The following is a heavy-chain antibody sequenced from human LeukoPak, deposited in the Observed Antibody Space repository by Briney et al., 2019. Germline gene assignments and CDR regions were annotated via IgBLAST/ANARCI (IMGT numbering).Heavy chain of an antibody. V-gene: IGHV4-59*01. Sequence: SETLSLTCAVYGGSFSGYYWSWIRQPPGKGLEWIGYIYHSGSTNYNPSLKSRVTISVDTSKNQFSLKLSSVTAADTAVYYCARDRGIPWDWFDPWGQGTLVTVSS. CDR2: IYHSGST. J-gene: IGHJ5*02. D-gene: IGHD3-10*01. CDR1: GGSFSGYY. CDR3: ARDRGIPWDWFDP.